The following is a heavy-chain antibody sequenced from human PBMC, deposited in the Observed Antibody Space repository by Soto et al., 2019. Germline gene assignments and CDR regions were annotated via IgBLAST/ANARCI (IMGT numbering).Heavy chain of an antibody. J-gene: IGHJ6*02. V-gene: IGHV3-48*02. CDR1: GFTFSSYS. Sequence: PGGSLRLSCAASGFTFSSYSMNWVRQAPGKGLEWVSYISSSSSTIYYADSVKGRFTFSRDNAKNSLYLQMNSLRDEDTAVYYCARPEYSSSSYGMDVWGQGTTVTVSS. D-gene: IGHD6-6*01. CDR2: ISSSSSTI. CDR3: ARPEYSSSSYGMDV.